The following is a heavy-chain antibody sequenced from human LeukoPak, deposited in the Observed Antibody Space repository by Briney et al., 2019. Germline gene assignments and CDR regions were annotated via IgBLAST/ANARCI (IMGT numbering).Heavy chain of an antibody. Sequence: SGTLSLTCAVSGGSISSSNWWSWVRQPPGKGLEWIGEIYHSGSTNYNPSLKSRVTISVDKSKNQFSLKLSSVTAADTAVYYCAREDYDDSGAWYFDLWGRGTLVTVSS. J-gene: IGHJ2*01. CDR3: AREDYDDSGAWYFDL. CDR1: GGSISSSNW. V-gene: IGHV4-4*02. D-gene: IGHD3-3*01. CDR2: IYHSGST.